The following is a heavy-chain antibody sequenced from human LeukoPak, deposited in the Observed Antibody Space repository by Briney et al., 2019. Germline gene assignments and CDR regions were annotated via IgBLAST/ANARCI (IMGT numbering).Heavy chain of an antibody. J-gene: IGHJ5*02. CDR1: GYSFSTYC. CDR3: QYDAGSDYNSPENWFDH. Sequence: GGSLRVSCTASGYSFSTYCMRWVRQSPGEGLEWVANINQEGGEKYYAYTVKGRFTISRDKAKNSLYLKMNSLRAEDTAVYYCQYDAGSDYNSPENWFDHWGQGTLVTVSS. D-gene: IGHD3-10*01. V-gene: IGHV3-7*01. CDR2: INQEGGEK.